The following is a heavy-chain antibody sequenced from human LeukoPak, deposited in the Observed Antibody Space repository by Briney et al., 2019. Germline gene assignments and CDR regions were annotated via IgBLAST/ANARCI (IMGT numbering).Heavy chain of an antibody. D-gene: IGHD2-2*01. J-gene: IGHJ3*02. V-gene: IGHV3-30*02. CDR3: TTAPCSTGTCNPDDAFDI. CDR2: IQYDGSDK. CDR1: GFTFSNYG. Sequence: GGSLRLSCAVSGFTFSNYGMHWVRQAPGKGLEWVAFIQYDGSDKYYADSVKGRFTISRDKSRNTLYLQMNSLRVEDTAVYYCTTAPCSTGTCNPDDAFDIWGQGTMVTVSS.